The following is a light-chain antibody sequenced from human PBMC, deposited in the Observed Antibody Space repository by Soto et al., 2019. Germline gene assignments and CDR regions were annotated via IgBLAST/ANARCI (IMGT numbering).Light chain of an antibody. Sequence: DIQMTQSPSSLSASVGDRVTITCRARQSISSYLNWYQQKPGKAPKLLIYAASSLQGGVPSRFSGSGSGTDFTLTISSLQPEDFATYYCHQSYSTLYTFGQGTKLEIK. CDR3: HQSYSTLYT. V-gene: IGKV1-39*01. CDR1: QSISSY. J-gene: IGKJ2*01. CDR2: AAS.